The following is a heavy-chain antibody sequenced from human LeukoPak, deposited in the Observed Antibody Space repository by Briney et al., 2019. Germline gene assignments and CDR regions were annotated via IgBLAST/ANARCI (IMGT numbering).Heavy chain of an antibody. CDR2: ISGSGGST. V-gene: IGHV3-23*01. CDR3: AKDLPTYYYDSSGPDAFDI. Sequence: PGGSLRLSCAASGFTFSSYAMSWVRQAPGKGLEWVSAISGSGGSTYYADSVKGRFTISRDNSKNTLYLQMNSLRAEDTAVYYCAKDLPTYYYDSSGPDAFDIWGQGTMVTVSS. CDR1: GFTFSSYA. J-gene: IGHJ3*02. D-gene: IGHD3-22*01.